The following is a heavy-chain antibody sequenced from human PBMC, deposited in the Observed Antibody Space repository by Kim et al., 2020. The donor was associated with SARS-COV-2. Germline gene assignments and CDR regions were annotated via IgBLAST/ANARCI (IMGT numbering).Heavy chain of an antibody. J-gene: IGHJ4*02. CDR3: ARTSLYVSGAYGDY. CDR2: IGQDGTRK. V-gene: IGHV3-7*01. CDR1: GFTFSTYW. D-gene: IGHD3-22*01. Sequence: GGSLRLSCAASGFTFSTYWMTWVRQVPGKGFEWVANIGQDGTRKNYVDSVKGRFTISRDNAKNALYLQMNNLGAEDTAVFYCARTSLYVSGAYGDYWGQGTLVTVSS.